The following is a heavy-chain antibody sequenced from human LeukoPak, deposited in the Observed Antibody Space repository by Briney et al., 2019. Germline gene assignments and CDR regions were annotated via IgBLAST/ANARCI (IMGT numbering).Heavy chain of an antibody. V-gene: IGHV4-4*07. CDR3: ALWLRSRTYFDY. CDR2: IYTSGST. CDR1: GGSISSYY. J-gene: IGHJ4*02. Sequence: SETLSLTCTVSGGSISSYYWSWIRQPTGKGLEWIGRIYTSGSTNYNPSLKSRVTMSVDTSKNQFSLKLSSVTAADTAVYYCALWLRSRTYFDYWGQGTLVTVSS. D-gene: IGHD5-12*01.